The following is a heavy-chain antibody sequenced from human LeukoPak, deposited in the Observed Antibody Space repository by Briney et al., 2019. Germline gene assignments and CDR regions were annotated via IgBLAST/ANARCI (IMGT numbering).Heavy chain of an antibody. V-gene: IGHV3-23*01. CDR1: GFTFSSYA. D-gene: IGHD2-2*01. CDR3: AKDRGVPTAFYWFDP. J-gene: IGHJ5*02. Sequence: PGGSLRLSCAASGFTFSSYAMSWVRQAPGKGLEWVSAISGSGGSTYYADSVKGRFTISRDNSKNTLYLQMNSLRAEDTAVYYCAKDRGVPTAFYWFDPWGQGTLVTVSS. CDR2: ISGSGGST.